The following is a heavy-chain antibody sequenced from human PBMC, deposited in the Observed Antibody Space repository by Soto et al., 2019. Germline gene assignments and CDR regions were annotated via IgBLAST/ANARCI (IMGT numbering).Heavy chain of an antibody. CDR1: GFSISIGDYY. CDR3: ARGEITMVRGAYYYGMDV. J-gene: IGHJ6*02. D-gene: IGHD3-10*01. Sequence: SETLSITCTVSGFSISIGDYYWSWIRQPPGKVLEWIGYIYYSGSTYYNPSLKSRVTISVDTSKNQFSLKLSSVTAADTAVYYCARGEITMVRGAYYYGMDVWGQGTKVTVSS. CDR2: IYYSGST. V-gene: IGHV4-30-4*01.